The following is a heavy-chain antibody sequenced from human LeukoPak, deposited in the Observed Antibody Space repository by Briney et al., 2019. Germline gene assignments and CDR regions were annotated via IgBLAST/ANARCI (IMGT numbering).Heavy chain of an antibody. CDR1: GSTFSDHY. J-gene: IGHJ4*02. CDR2: INPNTGDT. D-gene: IGHD3-10*01. Sequence: ASVKVSCKASGSTFSDHYLHWVRQAPGHGLEWIGWINPNTGDTNYGQHFQGRVTMTRDTSITTVYMDLTSLTSHDTALYYCARGASGTGRSGDWLTQGGVGYWGQGTLVTVSS. V-gene: IGHV1-2*02. CDR3: ARGASGTGRSGDWLTQGGVGY.